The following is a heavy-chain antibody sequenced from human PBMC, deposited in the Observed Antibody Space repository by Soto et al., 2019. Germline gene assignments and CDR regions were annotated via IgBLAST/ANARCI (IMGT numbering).Heavy chain of an antibody. CDR1: GFTFSSYA. D-gene: IGHD6-13*01. Sequence: PGGSLRLSCAASGFTFSSYAMSWVRQAPGKGLEWVSAISGSGGSTYYADSVKGRFTISRDNSKNTLYLQMNSLRAEDTAVYYCAKGGGSSSWYKPDIAATSTTDKYYMDVWGKGTTVTVSS. J-gene: IGHJ6*03. V-gene: IGHV3-23*01. CDR3: AKGGGSSSWYKPDIAATSTTDKYYMDV. CDR2: ISGSGGST.